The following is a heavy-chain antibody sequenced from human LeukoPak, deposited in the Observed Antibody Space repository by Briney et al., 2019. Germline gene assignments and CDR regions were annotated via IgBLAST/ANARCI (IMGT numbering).Heavy chain of an antibody. D-gene: IGHD3-10*01. Sequence: PGGSLRLSCAASGFTFSNYWMSWVRQAPGKGLEWVANTHGSEKYYVDSVKGRFTISRDNAKNSLYLQMSSLRAEDTAVYYCARETPYGSLTFDYWGQGTLVTVSS. V-gene: IGHV3-7*03. CDR2: THGSEK. CDR3: ARETPYGSLTFDY. CDR1: GFTFSNYW. J-gene: IGHJ4*02.